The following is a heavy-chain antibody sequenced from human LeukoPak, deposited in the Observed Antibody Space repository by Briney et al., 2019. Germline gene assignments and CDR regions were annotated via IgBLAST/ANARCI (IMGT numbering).Heavy chain of an antibody. CDR2: IYHSGST. CDR3: ARGRGYSGYADY. V-gene: IGHV4-30-2*01. D-gene: IGHD5-12*01. Sequence: SETLSLTCTVSGGSISSGGYYWSWIRQPPGKGLEWIGCIYHSGSTYYNPSLKSRVTISVDRSKNQFSLKLSSVTAADTAVYYCARGRGYSGYADYWGQGTLVTVSS. CDR1: GGSISSGGYY. J-gene: IGHJ4*02.